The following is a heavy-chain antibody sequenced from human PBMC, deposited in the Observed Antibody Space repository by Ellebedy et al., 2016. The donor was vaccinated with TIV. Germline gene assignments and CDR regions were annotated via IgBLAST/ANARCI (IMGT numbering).Heavy chain of an antibody. D-gene: IGHD3-9*01. CDR3: ARVRYDILTGPNDAFDI. CDR1: GGSISSYY. CDR2: IYYSGST. Sequence: SETLSLXXTVPGGSISSYYWSWIRQPPGKGLEWIGYIYYSGSTNYNPSLKSRVTISVDTSKNQFSLKLSSVTAADTAVYYCARVRYDILTGPNDAFDIWGQGTMVTVSS. J-gene: IGHJ3*02. V-gene: IGHV4-59*13.